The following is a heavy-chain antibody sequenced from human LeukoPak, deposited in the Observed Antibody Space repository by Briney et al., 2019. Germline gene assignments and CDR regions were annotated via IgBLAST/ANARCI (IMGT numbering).Heavy chain of an antibody. V-gene: IGHV3-23*01. Sequence: GGSLRLSCGASGFTFDNFAMSWVRQAPGKGLEWVSAISGGGSYTYYADPAKGRFTISRDNSKNTLYLQMNSLRAEDTAVYYCASHSGYDILTGYYESDYWGQGTLVTVSS. CDR2: ISGGGSYT. CDR3: ASHSGYDILTGYYESDY. J-gene: IGHJ4*02. D-gene: IGHD3-9*01. CDR1: GFTFDNFA.